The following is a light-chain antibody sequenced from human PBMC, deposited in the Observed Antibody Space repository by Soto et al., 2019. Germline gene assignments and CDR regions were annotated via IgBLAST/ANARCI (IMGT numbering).Light chain of an antibody. CDR1: QSLLRSNGYNY. V-gene: IGKV2-28*01. CDR3: MQALQTPST. CDR2: LGS. J-gene: IGKJ1*01. Sequence: DIVMTQSPLSLPVTPGEPASISYRSSQSLLRSNGYNYLDWYLQKPGQSPQLLIYLGSNRASGVPDRFSGSGSGTDFTLKISRVEAEDVGVYYCMQALQTPSTFGQGTKVEIK.